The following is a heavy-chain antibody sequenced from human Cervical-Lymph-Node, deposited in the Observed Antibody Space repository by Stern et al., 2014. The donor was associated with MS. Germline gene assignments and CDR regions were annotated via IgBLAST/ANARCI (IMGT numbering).Heavy chain of an antibody. CDR3: ARGGALDY. D-gene: IGHD3-16*01. V-gene: IGHV3-30*04. CDR1: GFTFNHYA. Sequence: MQLVESGGGVVQPGRSLRLSCAASGFTFNHYAMHWVRQAPGKGLGWVAILSYDGKKASYSDAVKGRFNVSRDNSKNTLFLQMSGLTSGDTGVYYCARGGALDYWGQGALVTVSS. CDR2: LSYDGKKA. J-gene: IGHJ4*02.